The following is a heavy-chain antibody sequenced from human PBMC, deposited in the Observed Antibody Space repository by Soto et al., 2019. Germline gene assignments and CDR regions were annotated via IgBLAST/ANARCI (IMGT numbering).Heavy chain of an antibody. CDR3: AISGYSSSWYPFDY. V-gene: IGHV3-23*01. D-gene: IGHD6-13*01. CDR1: GFTFSSYA. CDR2: ISGSGGST. Sequence: PXGSLRLSCAASGFTFSSYAMSWVRQAPGKGLEWVSAISGSGGSTYYAASVKGRFTISRDNSKNTLYLQMNSLRAEDTAVYYCAISGYSSSWYPFDYWGQGTLVTVSS. J-gene: IGHJ4*02.